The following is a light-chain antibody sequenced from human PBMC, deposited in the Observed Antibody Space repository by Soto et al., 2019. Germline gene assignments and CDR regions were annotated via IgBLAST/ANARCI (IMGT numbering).Light chain of an antibody. V-gene: IGKV3-11*01. J-gene: IGKJ5*01. Sequence: EIVLTQSPYTLSFAPLERATLSCRASQSISNYLAWYQQKPGQAPRLLIYDASNRATGIPARFSGSGSGTDFTLTISSLEPEDFAVYYCQQRSNWPPITFGQGTRLEIK. CDR1: QSISNY. CDR2: DAS. CDR3: QQRSNWPPIT.